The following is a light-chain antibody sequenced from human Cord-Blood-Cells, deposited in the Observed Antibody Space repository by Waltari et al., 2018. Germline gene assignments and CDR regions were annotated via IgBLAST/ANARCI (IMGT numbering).Light chain of an antibody. CDR2: GAS. V-gene: IGKV3-15*01. CDR1: QSVSSN. CDR3: QQYNNWPLT. J-gene: IGKJ4*01. Sequence: EIVMTQSPATLSVSQGERATLSCRASQSVSSNLAWYQQKPGQAPRLLIYGASTRATGIPARVSGSGSGTEFTLTISSLQSEDFAVYYCQQYNNWPLTFGGGTKVEIK.